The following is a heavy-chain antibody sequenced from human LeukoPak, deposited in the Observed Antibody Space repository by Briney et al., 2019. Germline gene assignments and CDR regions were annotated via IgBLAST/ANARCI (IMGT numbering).Heavy chain of an antibody. Sequence: PGGSLRLSCAASGFTFSTYAMSWVRQAPGKGLDWVSAISGNDGRTYYADSVKGRFTISRDNSKNTLYLQINSLRAEDTALYYCAKEPAAIFDPYYYYMDVWGKGTTVTISS. V-gene: IGHV3-23*01. CDR1: GFTFSTYA. D-gene: IGHD2-2*01. J-gene: IGHJ6*03. CDR2: ISGNDGRT. CDR3: AKEPAAIFDPYYYYMDV.